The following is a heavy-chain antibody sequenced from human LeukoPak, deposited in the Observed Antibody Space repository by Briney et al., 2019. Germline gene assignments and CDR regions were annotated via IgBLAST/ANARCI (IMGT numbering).Heavy chain of an antibody. Sequence: GGSLRLSCAASGFTFSSYGMSWVRQAPGKGLEWVSVISGSGGSTYYAASVKGRFTISRDNSKDTLYLQMNSLRVEDTAVYYCAKDSRGYQDYFDYWGQGTLVTVSS. CDR1: GFTFSSYG. CDR2: ISGSGGST. D-gene: IGHD3-22*01. CDR3: AKDSRGYQDYFDY. J-gene: IGHJ4*02. V-gene: IGHV3-23*01.